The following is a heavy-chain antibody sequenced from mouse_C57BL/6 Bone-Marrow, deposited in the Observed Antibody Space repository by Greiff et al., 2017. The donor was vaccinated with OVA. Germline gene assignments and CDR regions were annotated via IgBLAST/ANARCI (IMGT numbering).Heavy chain of an antibody. CDR1: GYTFTSYW. J-gene: IGHJ3*01. CDR3: ARGDSSGPFAY. CDR2: IEPSDSYT. V-gene: IGHV1-50*01. Sequence: QVQLQQPGAELVKPGASVKLSCKASGYTFTSYWMQWVKQRPGQGLEWIGEIEPSDSYTNYNQKFKGKATLTVDTSSSTDYMQINSLTSEDSAVSYCARGDSSGPFAYWGQGTLVTVSA. D-gene: IGHD3-2*02.